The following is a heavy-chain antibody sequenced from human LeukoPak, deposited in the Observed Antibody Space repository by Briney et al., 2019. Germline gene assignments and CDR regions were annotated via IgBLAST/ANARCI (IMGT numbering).Heavy chain of an antibody. CDR3: ARDFGDWRTDY. CDR1: GGSISSRTHY. V-gene: IGHV4-39*07. Sequence: SETLSLTCSVSGGSISSRTHYWAWIRQPTGKGLEGIVSIKYSGKLTYNPSLKSRVTVSIETSKNQFSLTLSSVTAADTAVYYCARDFGDWRTDYWGQGTLVTVSS. CDR2: IKYSGKL. D-gene: IGHD2-21*02. J-gene: IGHJ4*02.